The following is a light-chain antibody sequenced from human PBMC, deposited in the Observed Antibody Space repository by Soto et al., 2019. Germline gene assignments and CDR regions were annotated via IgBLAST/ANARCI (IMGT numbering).Light chain of an antibody. V-gene: IGLV2-14*01. CDR2: SVN. CDR3: SSFTNTYSRYA. CDR1: SGDVGGYNY. J-gene: IGLJ1*01. Sequence: QSALSQPASVSGSPGQSITISCSGGSGDVGGYNYVSWFQHHSGKAPKLIIYSVNNRPSGISTRFSGSKSGDTASLTISGLQAEDEADYYRSSFTNTYSRYAFGTGTKLTVL.